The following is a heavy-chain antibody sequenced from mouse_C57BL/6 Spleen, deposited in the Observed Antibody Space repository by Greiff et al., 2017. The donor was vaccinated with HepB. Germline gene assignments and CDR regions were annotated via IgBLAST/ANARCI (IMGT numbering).Heavy chain of an antibody. CDR1: GFNIKNTY. CDR3: ARIYYYGSSYPLDAMDY. Sequence: VQLKQSVAELVRPGASVKLSCTASGFNIKNTYMHWVKQRPEQGLEWIGRIDPANGNTKYAPKFQGKATITADTSSNTAYLQLSSLTSEDTAIYYCARIYYYGSSYPLDAMDYWGQGTSVTVSS. V-gene: IGHV14-3*01. D-gene: IGHD1-1*01. J-gene: IGHJ4*01. CDR2: IDPANGNT.